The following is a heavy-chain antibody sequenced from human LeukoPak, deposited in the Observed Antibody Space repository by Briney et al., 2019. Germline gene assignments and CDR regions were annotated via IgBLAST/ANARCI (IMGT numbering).Heavy chain of an antibody. D-gene: IGHD6-13*01. CDR3: ARAQSLTAPAGTFANS. CDR2: INPNSGGT. V-gene: IGHV1-2*02. CDR1: VYTFTGYF. J-gene: IGHJ4*02. Sequence: ASVKVPCKASVYTFTGYFLHWVRRAPGQGFEWMGWINPNSGGTYYPQRFQGRVTMTRDTSISTAYMELSSLRSDDTAVYYCARAQSLTAPAGTFANSWGQGTLVTVSS.